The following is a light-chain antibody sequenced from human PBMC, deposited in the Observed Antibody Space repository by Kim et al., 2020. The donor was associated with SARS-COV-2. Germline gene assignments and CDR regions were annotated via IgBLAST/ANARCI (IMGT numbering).Light chain of an antibody. Sequence: QSALTQPASVSGSPGQSITITCTGTSSDVGRYNLVSWYQQLPDKPPKLIIFEVSKRPLGLSDRFSGSKSGNTASLTISGLQAEDEADYYCSSYAPTSTPVVFGGGTQLTVL. J-gene: IGLJ2*01. V-gene: IGLV2-23*02. CDR2: EVS. CDR3: SSYAPTSTPVV. CDR1: SSDVGRYNL.